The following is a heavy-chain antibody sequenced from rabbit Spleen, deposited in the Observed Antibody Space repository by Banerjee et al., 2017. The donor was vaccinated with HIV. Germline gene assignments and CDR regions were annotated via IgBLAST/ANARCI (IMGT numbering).Heavy chain of an antibody. Sequence: QSLEESGGGLVKPGASLTLSCKASGIDFTNYYITWVRQAPGKGLEWIGIIYAAKGSTDYASWVNGRFTISSDNAQSTVDLQMSGLTAADTATYFCARGSAAMTMVITGFYVNLWGPGTLVT. V-gene: IGHV1S7*01. CDR2: IYAAKGST. CDR3: ARGSAAMTMVITGFYVNL. CDR1: GIDFTNYY. D-gene: IGHD2-1*01. J-gene: IGHJ4*01.